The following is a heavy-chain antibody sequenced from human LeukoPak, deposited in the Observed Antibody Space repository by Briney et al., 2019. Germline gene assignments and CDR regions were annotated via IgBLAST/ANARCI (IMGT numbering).Heavy chain of an antibody. D-gene: IGHD2-21*02. J-gene: IGHJ4*02. CDR1: GGSISSSSYY. V-gene: IGHV4-39*01. CDR3: ARQDVTDYFDY. CDR2: IYYSGST. Sequence: SETLSPTCTVSGGSISSSSYYWAWIRQPPGMGLEWIGSIYYSGSTYYNLSLKSRVTISVDRYRNQYSLKLDSVTAANTAVYYCARQDVTDYFDYWGQGLLVTVSS.